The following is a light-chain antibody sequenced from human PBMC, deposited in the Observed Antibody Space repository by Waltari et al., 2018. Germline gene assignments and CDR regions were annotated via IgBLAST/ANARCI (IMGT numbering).Light chain of an antibody. Sequence: DIVMTQSPDSLAVSLGERATINCKSSQSLLYRSNNKNHLAWYQQKPGRPPKLLIYWASTRISGVPDRFSGSGSGTDFTLTISGLHAEDVAVYYCQQYYVVPGTFGQGTQVGTK. CDR2: WAS. CDR1: QSLLYRSNNKNH. CDR3: QQYYVVPGT. J-gene: IGKJ1*01. V-gene: IGKV4-1*01.